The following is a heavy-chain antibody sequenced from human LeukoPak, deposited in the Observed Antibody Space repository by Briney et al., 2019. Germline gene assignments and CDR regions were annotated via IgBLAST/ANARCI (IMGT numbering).Heavy chain of an antibody. D-gene: IGHD3-22*01. CDR3: ARVARWESSGYLFDY. CDR1: GFTFSSYW. J-gene: IGHJ4*02. V-gene: IGHV3-74*01. CDR2: INIDGSGT. Sequence: HPGGSLRLSRAASGFTFSSYWMHWVRQAPRRGLVWVSCINIDGSGTRYADSVKGRFTISRENAKNTLYLQMNSLRAEDTAVYYCARVARWESSGYLFDYWGEGTLVTVSS.